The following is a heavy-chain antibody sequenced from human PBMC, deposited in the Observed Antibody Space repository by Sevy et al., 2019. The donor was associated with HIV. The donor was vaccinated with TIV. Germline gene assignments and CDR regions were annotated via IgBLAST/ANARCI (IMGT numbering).Heavy chain of an antibody. CDR2: IIPIFGTA. CDR1: GGTFSSYA. D-gene: IGHD3-10*01. V-gene: IGHV1-69*13. Sequence: ASVKVSCKASGGTFSSYAISWVRQAPGQGLEWMGGIIPIFGTANYAQKFQGRVTITADESTSTAYMELSSLRSEDTAVYYCARGVYYYGSWRSLAGMDVWGQGTTVTVSS. J-gene: IGHJ6*02. CDR3: ARGVYYYGSWRSLAGMDV.